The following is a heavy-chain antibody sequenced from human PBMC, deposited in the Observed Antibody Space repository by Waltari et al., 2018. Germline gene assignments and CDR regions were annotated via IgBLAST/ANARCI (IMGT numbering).Heavy chain of an antibody. Sequence: SSGFTFSSYSMNWVRQAPGKGLEWVSSISSSSYIYYADSVKGRFTISRDNAKNSLYLQMNSLRAEDTAVYYCARDYNIGQLVDSFAFDIWGQGTMVTVSS. CDR2: ISSSSYI. D-gene: IGHD6-13*01. V-gene: IGHV3-21*01. CDR3: ARDYNIGQLVDSFAFDI. J-gene: IGHJ3*02. CDR1: GFTFSSYS.